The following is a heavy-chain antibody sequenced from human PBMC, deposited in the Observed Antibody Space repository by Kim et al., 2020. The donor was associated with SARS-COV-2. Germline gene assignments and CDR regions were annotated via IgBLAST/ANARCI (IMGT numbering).Heavy chain of an antibody. CDR3: ARGMFASGFDV. D-gene: IGHD3-10*02. CDR2: INNGGSCR. J-gene: IGHJ6*02. Sequence: GGSLRLSCVASGFSLDRYWINWVRQAPGKGLVWVSRINNGGSCRHYADSVKGRFTMSRENAENTVILQMHRLRAEDTAVYYCARGMFASGFDVWGQGTTVTISS. V-gene: IGHV3-74*01. CDR1: GFSLDRYW.